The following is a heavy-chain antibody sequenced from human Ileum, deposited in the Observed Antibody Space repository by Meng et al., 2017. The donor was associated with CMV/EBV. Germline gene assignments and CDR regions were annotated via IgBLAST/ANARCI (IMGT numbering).Heavy chain of an antibody. D-gene: IGHD7-27*01. Sequence: EVQLVEAGGGLTQPGGYLGLSCAAFGFTLSNYWMQWVRQVPGKGLVWVSRIKSDGTGITYVDSVKGRFTISRDNAKNTLYLQMTNLRVDDTAVYYCTRDYWGIPDYWGQGTLVTVSS. CDR1: GFTLSNYW. CDR3: TRDYWGIPDY. V-gene: IGHV3-74*01. J-gene: IGHJ4*02. CDR2: IKSDGTGI.